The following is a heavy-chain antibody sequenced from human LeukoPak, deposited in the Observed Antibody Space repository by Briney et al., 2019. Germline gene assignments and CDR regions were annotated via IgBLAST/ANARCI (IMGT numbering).Heavy chain of an antibody. CDR3: ARDRRGLSGSGDYYYYHYMDV. Sequence: PSETLSLTCIVSGYSITSGYYWGWIRQPPGKGLEWIGSIYHSGDTYYNPSLKSRVTISVDTSKNQFSLKLDSVTAADTAVYYCARDRRGLSGSGDYYYYHYMDVWGKGTTVTISS. CDR1: GYSITSGYY. V-gene: IGHV4-38-2*02. CDR2: IYHSGDT. J-gene: IGHJ6*03. D-gene: IGHD1-26*01.